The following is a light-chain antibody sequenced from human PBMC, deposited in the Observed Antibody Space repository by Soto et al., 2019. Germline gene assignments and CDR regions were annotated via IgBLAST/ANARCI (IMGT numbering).Light chain of an antibody. J-gene: IGKJ1*01. CDR3: QQYNNWPPT. V-gene: IGKV3-15*01. CDR2: GAS. CDR1: QSVSSN. Sequence: EIVLTQSPGTLSLSPGKRATLSCRASQSVSSNLAWYQQKPGQAPRLLIYGASTGATGIPARFSGSGSGTEFTLTISSLQSEDFAVYYCQQYNNWPPTFGQGTKVDI.